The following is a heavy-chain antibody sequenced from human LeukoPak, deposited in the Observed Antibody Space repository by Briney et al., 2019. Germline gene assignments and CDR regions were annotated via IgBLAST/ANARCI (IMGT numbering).Heavy chain of an antibody. V-gene: IGHV3-49*03. CDR1: GFTLGDYA. CDR2: ITTKPYGETT. CDR3: TRVDWGYYANSALS. D-gene: IGHD3-10*01. J-gene: IGHJ4*02. Sequence: GGSLRLSCSAPGFTLGDYAVSWIRQAPGKGLEWVTLITTKPYGETTKYAASVKGRFTISRDDSKSIAYLQMNNLKTEDTAVYYYTRVDWGYYANSALSWGQGTLVTVSS.